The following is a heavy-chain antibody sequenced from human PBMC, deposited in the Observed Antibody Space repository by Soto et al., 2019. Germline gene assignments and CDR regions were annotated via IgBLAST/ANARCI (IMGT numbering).Heavy chain of an antibody. D-gene: IGHD1-26*01. CDR2: IITDGSST. Sequence: GGSLRLSCAASGFSFSIYWMHWVRQAPGKGLVWVSRIITDGSSTSYADSVKGRFTISRDNAKNTLYLQMNSLRAEDTAVYYCATGLSTRGYYMDAWGKGTTVTVSS. CDR3: ATGLSTRGYYMDA. V-gene: IGHV3-74*01. CDR1: GFSFSIYW. J-gene: IGHJ6*03.